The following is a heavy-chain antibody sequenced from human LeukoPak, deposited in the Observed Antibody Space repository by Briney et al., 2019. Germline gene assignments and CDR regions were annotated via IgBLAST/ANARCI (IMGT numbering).Heavy chain of an antibody. V-gene: IGHV4-39*01. D-gene: IGHD3-22*01. CDR1: GGSISSYY. Sequence: KPSETLSLTCTVSGGSISSYYWGWIRQPPGKGLEWIGSIYYSGSTYYNPSLKSRVTISVDTSKNQFSLKLSSVTAADTAVYYCARQPVENYYDSSGYYSYFQHWGQGTLVTVSS. CDR3: ARQPVENYYDSSGYYSYFQH. CDR2: IYYSGST. J-gene: IGHJ1*01.